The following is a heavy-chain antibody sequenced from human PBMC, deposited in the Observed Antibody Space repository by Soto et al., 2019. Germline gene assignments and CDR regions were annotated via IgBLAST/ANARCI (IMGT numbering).Heavy chain of an antibody. Sequence: SQTLSLTCAISGDSVSSNSAAWHWFRQSPSRGLEWLGRTYYRSRWYNDYSVSLKSRITINPDTSNNQFSLHLNSVTPEDTAVYYCARDNTVRTLDLFDYWGQGTRVTVSS. J-gene: IGHJ4*02. D-gene: IGHD4-4*01. CDR2: TYYRSRWYN. CDR3: ARDNTVRTLDLFDY. V-gene: IGHV6-1*01. CDR1: GDSVSSNSAA.